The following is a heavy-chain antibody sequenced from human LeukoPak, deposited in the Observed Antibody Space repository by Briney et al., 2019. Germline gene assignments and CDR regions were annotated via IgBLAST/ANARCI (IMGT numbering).Heavy chain of an antibody. CDR3: ARVITGTYYYYYGMDV. Sequence: PSETLSLTCTVSGGSISSSTYYWGWIRQPPGKGLEWIGTIYYGGSTYYSPSLKSRVTISVDTSKNQFSLRLSSVTAADTAVYYCARVITGTYYYYYGMDVWGQGTTVTVSS. J-gene: IGHJ6*02. V-gene: IGHV4-39*01. CDR2: IYYGGST. CDR1: GGSISSSTYY. D-gene: IGHD1-20*01.